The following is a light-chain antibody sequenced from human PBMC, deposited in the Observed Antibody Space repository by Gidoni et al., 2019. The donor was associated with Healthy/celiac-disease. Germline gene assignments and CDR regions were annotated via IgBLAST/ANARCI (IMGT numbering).Light chain of an antibody. CDR1: KLGDKY. CDR3: QAWDSSTAV. V-gene: IGLV3-1*01. CDR2: QDS. J-gene: IGLJ2*01. Sequence: YERTKPPSVSVSTGQTASITCSGEKLGDKYACWYQQKPGQSPVLVIYQDSKRPSGIPERFSGSTSGNTATLTISGTQAMDEADYYCQAWDSSTAVFGGGTKLTVL.